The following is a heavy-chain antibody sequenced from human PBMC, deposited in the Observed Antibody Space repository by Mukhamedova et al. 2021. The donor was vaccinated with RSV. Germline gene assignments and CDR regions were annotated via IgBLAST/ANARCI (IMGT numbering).Heavy chain of an antibody. J-gene: IGHJ3*02. CDR3: ARLRVGKGIIDI. D-gene: IGHD3-16*01. V-gene: IGHV1-46*01. Sequence: QWYQRRVTMTRDTSTSTVYMELSSLRSEDTAVYYCARLRVGKGIIDIWGQGTMVTVSS.